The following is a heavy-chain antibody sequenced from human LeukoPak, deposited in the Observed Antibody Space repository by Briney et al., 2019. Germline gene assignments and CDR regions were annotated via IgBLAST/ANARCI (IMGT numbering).Heavy chain of an antibody. CDR1: GFTFSSYA. J-gene: IGHJ6*03. Sequence: PGGSLRLTCAASGFTFSSYAMSWVRQAPGKGLEWVSAISGSGGSTYYADSVKGRFTIPRDNAKNSLYLQMNSLRAEDTAVYYCAREPDTVTKYYYYMDVWGKGTTVTVSS. D-gene: IGHD4-17*01. V-gene: IGHV3-23*01. CDR3: AREPDTVTKYYYYMDV. CDR2: ISGSGGST.